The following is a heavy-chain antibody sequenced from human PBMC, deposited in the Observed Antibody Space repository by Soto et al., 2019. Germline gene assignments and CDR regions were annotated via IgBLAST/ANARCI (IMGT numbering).Heavy chain of an antibody. J-gene: IGHJ4*02. CDR3: ARRTPTAGLFDY. V-gene: IGHV4-31*03. CDR2: IYYSGTT. CDR1: GGSINSGGYY. Sequence: QVQLQESGPGLVKPSQTLSLTCTVSGGSINSGGYYWSWIRQHPGKGLEWVGYIYYSGTTYYNPSLHSRLTISRDTAKTQFPLQRTAVAAADTAVYYRARRTPTAGLFDYWGPGTLVTVSS. D-gene: IGHD6-13*01.